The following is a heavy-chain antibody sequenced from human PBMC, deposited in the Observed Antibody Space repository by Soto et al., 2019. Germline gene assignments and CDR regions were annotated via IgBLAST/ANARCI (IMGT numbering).Heavy chain of an antibody. CDR2: ISAYNGNT. CDR3: ARVITIFGVASRHDYGMDV. Sequence: VKVSCKASGYTFTSYGISWVRQAPGQGLEWMGWISAYNGNTNYAQKLQGRVTMTTDTSTSTAYMELRSLRSDDTAVYYCARVITIFGVASRHDYGMDVWGEGTTVTVSS. CDR1: GYTFTSYG. D-gene: IGHD3-3*01. J-gene: IGHJ6*04. V-gene: IGHV1-18*01.